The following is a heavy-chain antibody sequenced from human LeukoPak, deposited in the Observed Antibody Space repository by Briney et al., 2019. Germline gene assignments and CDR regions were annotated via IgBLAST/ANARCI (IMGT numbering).Heavy chain of an antibody. J-gene: IGHJ6*02. CDR1: GGSISSGDYY. D-gene: IGHD2-15*01. CDR3: ARGYCSGGSCRAGGAYYYYYYGMDV. V-gene: IGHV4-30-4*01. CDR2: IYYSGST. Sequence: SGTLSLTCTVSGGSISSGDYYWSWIRQPPGKGLEWIGYIYYSGSTYYNPSLKSRVTISVDTSKNQFSLKLSSVTAADTAVYYCARGYCSGGSCRAGGAYYYYYYGMDVWGQGTMVAVSS.